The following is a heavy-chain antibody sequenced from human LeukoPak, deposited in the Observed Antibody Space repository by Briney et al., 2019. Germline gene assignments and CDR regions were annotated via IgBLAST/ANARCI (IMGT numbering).Heavy chain of an antibody. D-gene: IGHD6-13*01. CDR2: INPSGGST. CDR1: GYTFTSYY. Sequence: ASVKVSCKASGYTFTSYYMHWVRQAPGQGLEWMGIINPSGGSTSYAQKFQGRVTMTRDTSTSTVYMELSSLRSEDTAVYYCAREYVLRAAAGTGLLGYWGQGTLVTVSS. CDR3: AREYVLRAAAGTGLLGY. J-gene: IGHJ4*02. V-gene: IGHV1-46*01.